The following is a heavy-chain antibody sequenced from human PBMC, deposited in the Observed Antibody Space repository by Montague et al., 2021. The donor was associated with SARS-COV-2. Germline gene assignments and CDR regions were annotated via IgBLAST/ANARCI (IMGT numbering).Heavy chain of an antibody. J-gene: IGHJ4*02. Sequence: CAISGDSVSRNSAAWNWIRQSPSRGLERLGRTYYRSKWYNDYAVSVKSRITINPDTSKNQISLQLNSVTPKDTAVYYCARTSASSDYWGQGTLVTVSS. D-gene: IGHD1-26*01. CDR1: GDSVSRNSAA. CDR3: ARTSASSDY. CDR2: TYYRSKWYN. V-gene: IGHV6-1*01.